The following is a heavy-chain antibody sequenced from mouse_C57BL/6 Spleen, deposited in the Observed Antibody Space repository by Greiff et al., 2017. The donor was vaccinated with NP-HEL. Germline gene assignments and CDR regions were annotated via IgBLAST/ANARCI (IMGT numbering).Heavy chain of an antibody. J-gene: IGHJ4*01. V-gene: IGHV1-69*01. Sequence: QVHVKQPGAELVMPGASVKLSCKASGYTFTSYWMHWVKQRPGQGLEWIGEIDPSDSYTNYNQKFKGKSTLTVDKSSSTAYMQLSSLTSEDSAVYYCARYEDDGYPYAMDYWGQGTSVTVSS. CDR2: IDPSDSYT. CDR3: ARYEDDGYPYAMDY. D-gene: IGHD2-3*01. CDR1: GYTFTSYW.